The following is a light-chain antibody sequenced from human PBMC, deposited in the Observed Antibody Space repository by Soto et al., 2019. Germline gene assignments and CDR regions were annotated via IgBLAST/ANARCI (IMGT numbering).Light chain of an antibody. V-gene: IGKV1-9*01. J-gene: IGKJ1*01. CDR2: AAS. Sequence: DIQLTQSPSFLSASVGDRVTITCRASQGISSYLAWYQQKPGKAPKLLIYAASTLQSGVPSRFSGSGSGTEFTLTISILQPEDFATYYCQQLNSYPLFGQGTKVEIK. CDR1: QGISSY. CDR3: QQLNSYPL.